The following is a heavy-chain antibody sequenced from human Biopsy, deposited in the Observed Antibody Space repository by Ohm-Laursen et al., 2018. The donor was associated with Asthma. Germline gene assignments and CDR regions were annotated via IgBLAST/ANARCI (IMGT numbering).Heavy chain of an antibody. J-gene: IGHJ6*02. CDR1: GGTFSNYA. D-gene: IGHD3-10*01. CDR3: ARAVDYSHYYGIDV. V-gene: IGHV1-69*13. CDR2: IIPMFGTT. Sequence: GASVKVSCKASGGTFSNYAISWVRQAPGQGLEWMGGIIPMFGTTNYAQKFQGRVTITADESTSTAYMELRSLRPDDTAVYFCARAVDYSHYYGIDVWGQGTTVTVS.